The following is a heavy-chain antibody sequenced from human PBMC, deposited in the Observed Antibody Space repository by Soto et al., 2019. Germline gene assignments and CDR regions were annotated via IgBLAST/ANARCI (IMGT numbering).Heavy chain of an antibody. Sequence: QVQLVQSGAEVKKSGASVKVSCKPSGYSFSDYFIQWVRQAPGQGLERVAWINPKTAATNYAKKFQGRVYLTWDTSSTTANMALTRLRPDDTAVYYRARIKWGLNYYNGMDVWGQGTTVIVSS. J-gene: IGHJ6*02. CDR2: INPKTAAT. D-gene: IGHD1-26*01. CDR1: GYSFSDYF. V-gene: IGHV1-2*02. CDR3: ARIKWGLNYYNGMDV.